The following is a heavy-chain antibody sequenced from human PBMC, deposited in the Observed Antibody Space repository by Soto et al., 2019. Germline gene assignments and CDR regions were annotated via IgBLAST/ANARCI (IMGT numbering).Heavy chain of an antibody. D-gene: IGHD7-27*01. CDR3: ARGSNLGWFDP. CDR1: GGSISSGDYY. Sequence: QVQLQESGPGLVKPSQTLSLTCTVSGGSISSGDYYWSWIRQPPGKGLVWIGYIYYSGSTYYNPSLKARLTISVDTSKNQFSLKLRSVPAADTAVYYCARGSNLGWFDPWGQGTLVTVSS. CDR2: IYYSGST. V-gene: IGHV4-30-4*01. J-gene: IGHJ5*02.